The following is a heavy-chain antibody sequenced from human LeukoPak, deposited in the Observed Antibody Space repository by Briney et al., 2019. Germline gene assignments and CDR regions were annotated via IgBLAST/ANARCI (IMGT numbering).Heavy chain of an antibody. D-gene: IGHD4-11*01. CDR3: ARGRGFTVGDY. Sequence: PSETLSLTCAVYGGSFSGYYWSWIRQPPGKGLEWIGEINHSGSTNYNPSLKSRVTISVDTSKNQLSLKLSSVTAADTAVYYCARGRGFTVGDYWGQGTLVTVSS. CDR2: INHSGST. J-gene: IGHJ4*02. CDR1: GGSFSGYY. V-gene: IGHV4-34*01.